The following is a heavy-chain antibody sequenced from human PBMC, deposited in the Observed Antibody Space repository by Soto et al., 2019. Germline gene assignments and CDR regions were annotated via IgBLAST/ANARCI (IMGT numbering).Heavy chain of an antibody. CDR2: IIPIFGTA. V-gene: IGHV1-69*13. Sequence: SVKVSCKASGGTFSSYAISWVRQAPGQGLEWMGGIIPIFGTANYAQKFQGRVTITADESTSTAYMELSSLRSEDTAVYYCARDSTPDYYGSGSYYKTWGQGTLVTVSS. D-gene: IGHD3-10*01. J-gene: IGHJ5*02. CDR1: GGTFSSYA. CDR3: ARDSTPDYYGSGSYYKT.